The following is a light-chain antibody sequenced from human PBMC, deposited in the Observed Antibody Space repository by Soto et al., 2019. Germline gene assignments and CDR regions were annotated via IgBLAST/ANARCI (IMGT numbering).Light chain of an antibody. CDR1: QSIDSS. V-gene: IGKV1-5*03. CDR2: KAS. J-gene: IGKJ1*01. Sequence: DIQMTQSPSTLSASVGDRVTNTCRASQSIDSSLAWFQQKPGKAPRLLIYKASTLESGVPSRFSGSGSGTEFTLTISSVQPDDFATYYCQQYNNFWTFGQGTRVEIK. CDR3: QQYNNFWT.